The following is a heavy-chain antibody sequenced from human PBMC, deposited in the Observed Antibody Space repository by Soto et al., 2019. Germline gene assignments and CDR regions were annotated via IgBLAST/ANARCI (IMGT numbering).Heavy chain of an antibody. D-gene: IGHD3-3*01. V-gene: IGHV4-31*03. CDR2: IYYSGST. CDR1: GGSISSGGYY. CDR3: ARDWGGDYDFWSGYLKGDAFDI. J-gene: IGHJ3*02. Sequence: QVQLQESGPGLVKPSQTLSLTCTVSGGSISSGGYYWSWIHQHPGKGLEWIGYIYYSGSTYYNPSLKSRVTISVDTSKNQFSLKLSSVTAADTAVYYCARDWGGDYDFWSGYLKGDAFDIWGQGTMVTVSS.